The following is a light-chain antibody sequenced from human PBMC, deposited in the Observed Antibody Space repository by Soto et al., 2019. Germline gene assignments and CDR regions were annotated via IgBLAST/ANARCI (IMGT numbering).Light chain of an antibody. V-gene: IGKV2-28*01. CDR3: VHGLHTLPT. J-gene: IGKJ3*01. CDR2: LGS. CDR1: QSLLHSDGYNY. Sequence: DIVMTQSPLSLPVTPGEPASISCRSSQSLLHSDGYNYLDWYVQKPGQSPRLLIDLGSQRASGIPDRFSGSGSCTDFKLKISSLAADSVGVYDGVHGLHTLPTFGTGTQVDIK.